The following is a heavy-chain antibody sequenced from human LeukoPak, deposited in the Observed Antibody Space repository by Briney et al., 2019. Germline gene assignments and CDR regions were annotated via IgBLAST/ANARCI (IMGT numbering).Heavy chain of an antibody. D-gene: IGHD3-10*01. V-gene: IGHV4-61*02. CDR1: SGSISSGSYY. J-gene: IGHJ4*02. CDR3: ARGLSYGSGSYYEDY. CDR2: IYTSGST. Sequence: SETLSLTCTVSSGSISSGSYYWSWIRQPAGKGLEWIGRIYTSGSTNYNPSLKSRVTISVDTSKNQFSLKLSSVTAADTAVYYCARGLSYGSGSYYEDYWGQGTLVTVSS.